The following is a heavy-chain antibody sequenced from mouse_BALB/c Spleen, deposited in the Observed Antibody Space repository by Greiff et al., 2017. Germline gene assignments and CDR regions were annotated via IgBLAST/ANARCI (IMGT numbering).Heavy chain of an antibody. CDR1: GYSFTDYI. D-gene: IGHD1-1*01. CDR2: INPYYGST. V-gene: IGHV1-18*01. J-gene: IGHJ2*01. Sequence: EVQLQQTGPELVKPGASVKISCKASGYSFTDYIMLWVKQSHGKSLEWIGNINPYYGSTSYNLKFKGKATLTVDKSSSTAYMELLSLTSEDSAVYYCARYYGSSWGFDYWGQGTTLTVSS. CDR3: ARYYGSSWGFDY.